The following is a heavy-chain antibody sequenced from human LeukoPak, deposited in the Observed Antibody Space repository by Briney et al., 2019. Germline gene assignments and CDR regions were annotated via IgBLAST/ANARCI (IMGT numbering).Heavy chain of an antibody. Sequence: ASVKVSCKASGYTFTSYYMHWVRQAPGQGLEWMGIINPSGGSTSYAQKFQGRVTMTRDTSTGTVYMELSSLRSEDTAVYYCARAHILTGYDYWGQGTLVTVSS. D-gene: IGHD3-9*01. V-gene: IGHV1-46*01. CDR2: INPSGGST. CDR1: GYTFTSYY. CDR3: ARAHILTGYDY. J-gene: IGHJ4*02.